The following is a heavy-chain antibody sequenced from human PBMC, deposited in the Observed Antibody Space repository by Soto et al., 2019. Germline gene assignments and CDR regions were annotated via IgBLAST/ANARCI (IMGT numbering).Heavy chain of an antibody. V-gene: IGHV4-61*05. Sequence: PSETLSLTCTVSGDSISSNNNYWSWLRQPPGEGLEWIGYIYYSGSTYYNPSLRSRVSISVDTSNNQFSLRLTSVTAADTAVYYCARLKGGKYHNNLYLVASWGQGSLVTVSS. CDR2: IYYSGST. J-gene: IGHJ4*02. D-gene: IGHD1-26*01. CDR1: GDSISSNNNY. CDR3: ARLKGGKYHNNLYLVAS.